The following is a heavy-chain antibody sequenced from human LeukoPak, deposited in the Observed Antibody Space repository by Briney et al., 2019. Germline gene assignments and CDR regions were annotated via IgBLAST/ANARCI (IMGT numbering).Heavy chain of an antibody. CDR3: ASPYSGYDYNFDH. D-gene: IGHD5-12*01. J-gene: IGHJ4*02. CDR1: GFTSSSYA. V-gene: IGHV3-64D*06. CDR2: ISSNGGST. Sequence: GGSLRLSCSAPGFTSSSYAMHWVRQAPGKGLEYVSSISSNGGSTYYADSVKGRFTISRDNSKNTLFLQMSSLRTEDTAVYYCASPYSGYDYNFDHWGQGTLVTVSS.